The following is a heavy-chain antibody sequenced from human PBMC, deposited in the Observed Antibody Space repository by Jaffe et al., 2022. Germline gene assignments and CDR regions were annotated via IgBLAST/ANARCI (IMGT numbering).Heavy chain of an antibody. CDR2: ISAYNGNT. D-gene: IGHD2-15*01. Sequence: QVQLVQSGAEVKKPGASVKVSCKASGYTFTSYGISWVRQAPGQGLEWMGWISAYNGNTNYAQKLQGRVTMTTDTSTSTAYMELRSLRSDDTAVYYCARVGLVPAAMWCSGGSCLDVGWFDPWGQGTLVTVSS. V-gene: IGHV1-18*01. J-gene: IGHJ5*02. CDR3: ARVGLVPAAMWCSGGSCLDVGWFDP. CDR1: GYTFTSYG.